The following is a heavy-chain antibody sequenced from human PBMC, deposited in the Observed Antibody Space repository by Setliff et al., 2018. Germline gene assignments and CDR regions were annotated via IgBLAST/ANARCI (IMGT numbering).Heavy chain of an antibody. CDR3: ARGRVRDSGYYPRLSYMDV. D-gene: IGHD3-22*01. Sequence: ASVKVSCKASGYTFTSYYIHWVRQAPGQGLEWMGIINPSGGYANYAQKFQGRVTMTRDTSTSTVYMELSSLRSEDTAVYYCARGRVRDSGYYPRLSYMDVWGKGTTVTVSS. CDR2: INPSGGYA. J-gene: IGHJ6*03. V-gene: IGHV1-46*01. CDR1: GYTFTSYY.